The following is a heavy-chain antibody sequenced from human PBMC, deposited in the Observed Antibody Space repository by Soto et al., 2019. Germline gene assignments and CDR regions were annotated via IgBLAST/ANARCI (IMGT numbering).Heavy chain of an antibody. CDR1: GYSIPSNF. CDR3: ARDEATTWFEP. J-gene: IGHJ5*02. Sequence: LTCKASGYSIPSNFSTWVRQAPGQGLEWMGGIITMFGTTIYAQKFQGRVTITADRSTSTAYMELSSLRSEDTAVYDCARDEATTWFEPWVQGTLVTGSS. V-gene: IGHV1-69*06. CDR2: IITMFGTT.